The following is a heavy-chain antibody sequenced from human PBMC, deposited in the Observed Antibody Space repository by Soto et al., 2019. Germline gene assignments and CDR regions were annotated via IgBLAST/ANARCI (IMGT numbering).Heavy chain of an antibody. CDR2: IYYSGST. CDR1: GGSISSYY. J-gene: IGHJ4*02. D-gene: IGHD2-2*01. V-gene: IGHV4-59*01. CDR3: ARGRIVVVPAAMPYFDY. Sequence: PSETLSLTCTVSGGSISSYYWSWIRQPPGEGLEWIGYIYYSGSTNYNPSLKSRVTISVDTSKNQFSLKLSSVTAADTAVYYCARGRIVVVPAAMPYFDYWGQGTLVTVSS.